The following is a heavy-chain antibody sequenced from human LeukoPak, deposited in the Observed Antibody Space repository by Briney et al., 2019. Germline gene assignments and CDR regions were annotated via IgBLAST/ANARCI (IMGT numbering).Heavy chain of an antibody. CDR2: MNPNSGYA. CDR3: AKGPSGATFYYMDV. CDR1: GYIFTSFD. J-gene: IGHJ6*03. D-gene: IGHD6-19*01. Sequence: ASVKVSCKASGYIFTSFDIKWVRQVTGQGLEWLGWMNPNSGYAENAQKFRGRLTITRDTSINTAYMELGSLTSDDTAVYYCAKGPSGATFYYMDVWAKGTTVTVSS. V-gene: IGHV1-8*01.